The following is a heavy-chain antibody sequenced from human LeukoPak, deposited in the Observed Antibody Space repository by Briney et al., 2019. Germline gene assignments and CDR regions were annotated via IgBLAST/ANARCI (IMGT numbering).Heavy chain of an antibody. J-gene: IGHJ4*02. V-gene: IGHV1-2*02. CDR3: ARLIAAAGRVRDY. CDR2: INPNSGGT. Sequence: ASVKVSCKAFGYTFTGYYMHWVRQAPGQGLEWMGWINPNSGGTNYAQKFQGRVTMTRDTSISTAYMELSRLRSDDTAVYYCARLIAAAGRVRDYWGQGTLVTVSS. D-gene: IGHD6-13*01. CDR1: GYTFTGYY.